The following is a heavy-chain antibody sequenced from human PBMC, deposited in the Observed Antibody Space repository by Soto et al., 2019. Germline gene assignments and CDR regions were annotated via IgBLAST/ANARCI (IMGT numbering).Heavy chain of an antibody. CDR3: ARDFEGSSWLPTFYWYFDL. Sequence: SDTLSLTCTVSGGSISSYYWSWIRQPAGKGLEWIGLIYTSGSTNHNPSLKSRVTMSVDTSKNQFSLKLSSVTAADTAVYYFARDFEGSSWLPTFYWYFDLWGRGTLVTASS. J-gene: IGHJ2*01. V-gene: IGHV4-4*07. CDR2: IYTSGST. CDR1: GGSISSYY. D-gene: IGHD6-13*01.